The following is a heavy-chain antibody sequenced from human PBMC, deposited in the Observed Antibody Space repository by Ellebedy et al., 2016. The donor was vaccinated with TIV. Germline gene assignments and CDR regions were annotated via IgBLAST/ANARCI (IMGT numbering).Heavy chain of an antibody. J-gene: IGHJ4*02. Sequence: SGPTLVTPTQTLTLTCSFSGFSLTATGVGVGWIRQPPGKALEWLALIYWYDDKHYSPPLKHRLTITKDTSKSQVVLKMTNMDPVDTATYFCARAPDGRRIVRTRGPPRPLPYFDSWGQGTPVKVSS. CDR3: ARAPDGRRIVRTRGPPRPLPYFDS. CDR1: GFSLTATGVG. D-gene: IGHD3-10*01. CDR2: IYWYDDK. V-gene: IGHV2-5*01.